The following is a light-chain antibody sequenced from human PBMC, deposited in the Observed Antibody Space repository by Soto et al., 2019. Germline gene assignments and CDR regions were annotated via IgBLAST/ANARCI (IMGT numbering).Light chain of an antibody. CDR3: QQYNSYPYT. CDR1: QSISSW. V-gene: IGKV1-5*03. CDR2: KAS. J-gene: IGKJ2*01. Sequence: DIQMTHSPSTLSASVGDRVTITCRASQSISSWLAWYQQKPGKAPKLLIYKASSLESGVPSRFSGSGSGTEFTLTISSLQPDDFATYYCQQYNSYPYTFGQGTKV.